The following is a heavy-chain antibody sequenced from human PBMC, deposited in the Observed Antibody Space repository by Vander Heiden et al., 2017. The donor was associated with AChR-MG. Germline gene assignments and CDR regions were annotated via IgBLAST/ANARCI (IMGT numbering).Heavy chain of an antibody. V-gene: IGHV3-23*01. J-gene: IGHJ3*02. CDR1: GLTFGDYG. Sequence: EVQVLESGGGLVQPGGSLRLSCEASGLTFGDYGMTWVRQAPGKGLEWVSSISGSSVTTQYADSVKGRFTVSRDNSKNTLYLQMHSLRAEDTAVYYCAKDPNGDYIGTFDIWGQGTMVTVSS. CDR3: AKDPNGDYIGTFDI. CDR2: ISGSSVTT. D-gene: IGHD4-17*01.